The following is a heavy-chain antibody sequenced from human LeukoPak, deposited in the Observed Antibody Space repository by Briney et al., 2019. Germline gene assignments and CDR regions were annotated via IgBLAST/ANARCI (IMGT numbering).Heavy chain of an antibody. V-gene: IGHV3-11*04. D-gene: IGHD5-12*01. CDR1: GFTFSDYY. Sequence: GGSLRLSCAASGFTFSDYYMSWIRQAPGKGLEWVSYISSSDSPIYYADSVKGRFTISRDNAKNSLYLQMISLRAEDTAVYYCATVTRGGYDGYFDYWGQGTLVTVSS. J-gene: IGHJ4*02. CDR2: ISSSDSPI. CDR3: ATVTRGGYDGYFDY.